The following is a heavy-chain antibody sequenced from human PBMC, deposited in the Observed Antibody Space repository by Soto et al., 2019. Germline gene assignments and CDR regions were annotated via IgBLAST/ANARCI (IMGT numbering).Heavy chain of an antibody. V-gene: IGHV4-59*08. D-gene: IGHD3-3*01. CDR3: ARLAYYDSYYYMDV. J-gene: IGHJ6*03. CDR1: NGSISSYY. Sequence: SETLSLTCIVSNGSISSYYWSWIRQPPGKGLEWIGYIYYSGSTNYNPSLKSRVTISVDTSKNQFSLKLSSVTAADTAVYYCARLAYYDSYYYMDVWGKGTTVTVSS. CDR2: IYYSGST.